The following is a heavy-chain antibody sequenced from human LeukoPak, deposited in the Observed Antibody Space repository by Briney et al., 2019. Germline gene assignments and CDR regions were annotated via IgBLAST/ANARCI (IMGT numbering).Heavy chain of an antibody. CDR3: ARYLDRSFDY. D-gene: IGHD3-9*01. Sequence: GGSLRLSCAASGFTFTNYWMSWVRQAPGKGLEWVANVKQDGSAKCYVDSVKGRFTISRDNANNSVYLQMNSLRAEDTAIYYCARYLDRSFDYWGQGTLVTVSS. V-gene: IGHV3-7*01. J-gene: IGHJ4*02. CDR2: VKQDGSAK. CDR1: GFTFTNYW.